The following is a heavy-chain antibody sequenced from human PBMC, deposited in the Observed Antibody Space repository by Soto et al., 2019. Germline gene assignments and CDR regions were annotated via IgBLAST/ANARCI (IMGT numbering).Heavy chain of an antibody. J-gene: IGHJ5*02. Sequence: ASVKVSCKASGYTFTGYYMHWVRQAPGQGLEWMGWFNPNSGGTNYAQKFQGRVTMTRDTSISTAYMELSRLRSDDTAVYYCARVPRYCSGGSCYGLVNWFDPWGQGTLVTVSS. V-gene: IGHV1-2*02. CDR3: ARVPRYCSGGSCYGLVNWFDP. D-gene: IGHD2-15*01. CDR1: GYTFTGYY. CDR2: FNPNSGGT.